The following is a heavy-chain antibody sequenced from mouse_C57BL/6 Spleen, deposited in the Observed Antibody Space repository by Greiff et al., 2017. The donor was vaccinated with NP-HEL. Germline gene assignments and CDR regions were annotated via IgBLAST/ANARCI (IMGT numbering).Heavy chain of an antibody. J-gene: IGHJ3*01. D-gene: IGHD1-1*01. CDR3: AVYYYGSSYVSWFAY. CDR2: IDPSDSET. Sequence: VQLQQPGAELVRPGSSVKLSCKASGYTFTSYWMHWVKQRPIQGLEWIGNIDPSDSETHYNQKFKDKATLTVDKSSSTAYMQLSSLTSEDSAVYYCAVYYYGSSYVSWFAYWGQGTLVTVSA. CDR1: GYTFTSYW. V-gene: IGHV1-52*01.